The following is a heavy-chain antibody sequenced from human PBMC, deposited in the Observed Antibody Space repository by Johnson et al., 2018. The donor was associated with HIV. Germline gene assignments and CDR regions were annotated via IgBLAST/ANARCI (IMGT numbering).Heavy chain of an antibody. V-gene: IGHV3-30*02. Sequence: QVQLVESGGGVVQPGESLTLSCAASGFMFSNYGVHWVRQAPGKGLEWVASIQNDGTNKHYADFVKGRFTISRDNSRNTVYLQMTNLRTEETTVYYCAKGEAPGGWIQLGSYAFDFWGRGTMVTVSS. J-gene: IGHJ3*01. D-gene: IGHD7-27*01. CDR3: AKGEAPGGWIQLGSYAFDF. CDR1: GFMFSNYG. CDR2: IQNDGTNK.